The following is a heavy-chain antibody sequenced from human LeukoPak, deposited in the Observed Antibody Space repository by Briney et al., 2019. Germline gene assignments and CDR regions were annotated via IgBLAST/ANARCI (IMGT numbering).Heavy chain of an antibody. CDR2: ISSSSSYI. CDR3: ASSDVLRYYYYGMDV. D-gene: IGHD6-6*01. V-gene: IGHV3-21*01. CDR1: GFTFSSYS. Sequence: GGSLRLSCAASGFTFSSYSMNWVRQAPGKGLEWVSSISSSSSYIYYADSVKGRFTISRDNAKNSLYLQMNSLRAEDTAVYYCASSDVLRYYYYGMDVWGQGTTVTVSS. J-gene: IGHJ6*02.